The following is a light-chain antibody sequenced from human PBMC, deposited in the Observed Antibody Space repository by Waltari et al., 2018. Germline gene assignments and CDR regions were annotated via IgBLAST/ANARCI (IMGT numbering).Light chain of an antibody. CDR2: KAS. J-gene: IGKJ1*01. CDR1: QSIGSW. Sequence: DIQMTQSPSTLSASVGDRVTITCRASQSIGSWLAGYQQKPGKAPKLLIYKASSLETGVPSRFSGSGSGTEFTLTISSLQPDDFATYYCQQYSSESTFGQGTKVEIK. V-gene: IGKV1-5*03. CDR3: QQYSSEST.